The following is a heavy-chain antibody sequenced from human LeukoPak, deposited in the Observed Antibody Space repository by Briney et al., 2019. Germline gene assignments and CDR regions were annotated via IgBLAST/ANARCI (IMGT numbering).Heavy chain of an antibody. CDR1: GFTFSSYA. D-gene: IGHD5-12*01. CDR3: ARDLVATIEGFDY. J-gene: IGHJ4*02. CDR2: ISYDGSNK. Sequence: PGGSLRLSCAASGFTFSSYAMHWVRQAPGKGLEWVAVISYDGSNKYYADSVKGRFTISRDNSKNTLYLQMNSLRAEDTAVYYCARDLVATIEGFDYWGQGTLVTASS. V-gene: IGHV3-30-3*01.